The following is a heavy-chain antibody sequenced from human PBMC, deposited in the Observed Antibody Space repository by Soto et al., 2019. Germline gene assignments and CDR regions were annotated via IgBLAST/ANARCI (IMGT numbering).Heavy chain of an antibody. V-gene: IGHV3-30*18. Sequence: APGKGLEWVSGISYDGSNIYYGDSVKGRFTISRDSSKNTLYLQMNSRRGNDTVVYYCAKVEGVDYFFRAEDGIRGVRSVSPFLLNRSSDL. J-gene: IGHJ2*01. D-gene: IGHD3-10*01. CDR3: AKVEGVDYFFRAEDGIRGVRSVSPFLLNRSSDL. CDR2: ISYDGSNI.